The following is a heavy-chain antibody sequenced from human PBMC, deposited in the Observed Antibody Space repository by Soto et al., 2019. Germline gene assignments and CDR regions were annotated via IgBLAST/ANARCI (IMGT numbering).Heavy chain of an antibody. CDR2: IYWDGVK. CDR1: GVSLSTSGVG. V-gene: IGHV2-5*02. CDR3: AHTFNPRDAFDI. Sequence: QITLKESGPTLVKPTQTLTLTCTFSGVSLSTSGVGVGWIRQPPGKALAWLALIYWDGVKRYSPSLKSRLTLTKDTSKNQVVLTMTNMDPVDTATYYCAHTFNPRDAFDIWGQGTMVTVSS. J-gene: IGHJ3*02.